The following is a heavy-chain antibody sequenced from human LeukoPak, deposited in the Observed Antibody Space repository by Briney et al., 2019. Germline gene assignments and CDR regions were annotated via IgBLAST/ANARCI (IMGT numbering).Heavy chain of an antibody. CDR2: FDPEDGET. J-gene: IGHJ4*02. V-gene: IGHV1-24*01. D-gene: IGHD5-24*01. CDR3: ATGEPEMATIIGY. CDR1: GYTLTELS. Sequence: ASVTVSYKLSGYTLTELSMHGVQQAPGKGREGMGGFDPEDGETIYAQKFQGRVTMTEDTSTDTAYMELSSLRSEDTAVYYCATGEPEMATIIGYWGQGTLVTVSS.